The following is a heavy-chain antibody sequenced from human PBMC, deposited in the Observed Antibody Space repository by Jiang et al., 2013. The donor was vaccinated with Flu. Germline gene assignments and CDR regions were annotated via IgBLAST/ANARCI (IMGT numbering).Heavy chain of an antibody. J-gene: IGHJ4*02. CDR3: ARMSSSGYYFFDY. D-gene: IGHD3-22*01. V-gene: IGHV2-5*02. CDR1: GFSLSSSGVG. Sequence: KPTQTLTLTCSFSGFSLSSSGVGVGWIRQPPGKALEWLALIYWDGEKRLSLFLKNRLTITKDTSKNQVVLTVTDVDPVDTATYYCARMSSSGYYFFDYWGQGTLVTVSS. CDR2: IYWDGEK.